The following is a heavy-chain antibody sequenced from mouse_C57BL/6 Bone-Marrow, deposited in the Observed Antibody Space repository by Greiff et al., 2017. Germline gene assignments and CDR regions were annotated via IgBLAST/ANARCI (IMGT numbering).Heavy chain of an antibody. CDR1: GYTFTSYG. CDR3: GRGGGVMVTTSFAY. CDR2: IYPRSGNT. Sequence: QVQLQQSGAELARPGASVKLSCKASGYTFTSYGISWVKQRTGQGLEWIGEIYPRSGNTYYNEKFKGKATLTADKSSSTAYMALRSLTSEDSAVFFWGRGGGVMVTTSFAYWGQGTLVTVSA. D-gene: IGHD2-2*01. V-gene: IGHV1-81*01. J-gene: IGHJ3*01.